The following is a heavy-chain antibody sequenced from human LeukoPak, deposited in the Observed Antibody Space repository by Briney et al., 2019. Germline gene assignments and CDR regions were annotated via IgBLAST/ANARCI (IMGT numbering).Heavy chain of an antibody. CDR3: ARDLSVGAKPDLGFDY. D-gene: IGHD1-26*01. J-gene: IGHJ4*02. Sequence: GGSLRLSCAASGSTFSSDTIHWVRQAPGKELEWVSSISSSSSYIYYADSVKGRFTISRDNAKNSLFLQMISLRAEDTAVYYCARDLSVGAKPDLGFDYWGQGTLVTVSS. CDR1: GSTFSSDT. V-gene: IGHV3-21*01. CDR2: ISSSSSYI.